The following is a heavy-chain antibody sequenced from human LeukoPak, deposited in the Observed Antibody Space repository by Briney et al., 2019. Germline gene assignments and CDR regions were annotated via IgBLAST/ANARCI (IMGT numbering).Heavy chain of an antibody. J-gene: IGHJ4*02. CDR2: FYSSGGT. V-gene: IGHV4-4*07. CDR1: GWSINDYY. Sequence: PSETLSLTCSVSGWSINDYYWNWIRQPAGKGLEWIGRFYSSGGTYYNPSLKSPVSISVDKSKNQFSLKLSSVTAADTAVYYCARGSFGHFDRWGQGTLVTVSS. D-gene: IGHD5-18*01. CDR3: ARGSFGHFDR.